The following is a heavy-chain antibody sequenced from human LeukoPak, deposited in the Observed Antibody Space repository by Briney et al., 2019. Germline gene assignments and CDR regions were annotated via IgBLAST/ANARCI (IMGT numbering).Heavy chain of an antibody. Sequence: SVKVSCKAYGGTFRSYVISWLRQAPGQGLEWMGGIIPIFGTANYAQKFQGRVTITADESTSTAYMELSSLRSEDTAVYYCARDPRLDSSSPYVGYLQHWGQATLVTVSS. D-gene: IGHD6-13*01. V-gene: IGHV1-69*01. CDR2: IIPIFGTA. J-gene: IGHJ1*01. CDR3: ARDPRLDSSSPYVGYLQH. CDR1: GGTFRSYV.